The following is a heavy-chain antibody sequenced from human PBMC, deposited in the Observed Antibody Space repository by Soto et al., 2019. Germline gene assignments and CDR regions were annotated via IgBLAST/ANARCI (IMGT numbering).Heavy chain of an antibody. D-gene: IGHD3-22*01. V-gene: IGHV3-48*01. J-gene: IGHJ6*02. CDR3: AGDGDYYDPYSYGMDV. CDR2: ISSSSSTI. Sequence: EVQLVESGGGLVQPGGSLRLSCAASGFTFSSYSMNWVRQAPGKGLEWVSYISSSSSTIYYADSVKGRFTISRDNAKNSLYLQMNSLRAEDTAVYYCAGDGDYYDPYSYGMDVWGQGTTVTVSS. CDR1: GFTFSSYS.